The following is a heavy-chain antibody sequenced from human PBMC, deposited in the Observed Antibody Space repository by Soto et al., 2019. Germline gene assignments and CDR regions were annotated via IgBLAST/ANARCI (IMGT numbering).Heavy chain of an antibody. D-gene: IGHD2-15*01. CDR2: IYSSGST. CDR3: ATESAGGACCAGGSCFGMDV. V-gene: IGHV4-4*07. Sequence: SETLSLTCIVSGGSISSYHWSWIRQSAGKALEWIGRIYSSGSTNYNPSLKSRVTMSVDTSKNHFSLKLSSVTAADTAVYSCATESAGGACCAGGSCFGMDVWGQGTTVTVSS. CDR1: GGSISSYH. J-gene: IGHJ6*02.